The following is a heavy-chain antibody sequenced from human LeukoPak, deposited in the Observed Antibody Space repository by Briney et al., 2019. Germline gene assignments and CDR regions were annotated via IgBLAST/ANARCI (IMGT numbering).Heavy chain of an antibody. V-gene: IGHV4-34*01. CDR2: INHSGST. D-gene: IGHD1-26*01. CDR1: GGSFSGYY. J-gene: IGHJ4*02. CDR3: ASFEGATNSFDY. Sequence: SETLSLTCAVYGGSFSGYYWSWIRQPPGKGLEWIGEINHSGSTNYNPPLKSRVTISVDTSKNQFSLKLSSVTAADTAVYYCASFEGATNSFDYWGQGTLVTVSS.